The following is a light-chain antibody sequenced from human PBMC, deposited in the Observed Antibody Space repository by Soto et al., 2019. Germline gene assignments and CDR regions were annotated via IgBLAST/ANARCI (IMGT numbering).Light chain of an antibody. CDR1: QSVSSN. CDR2: GAS. CDR3: QQYNNWPPWT. V-gene: IGKV3-15*01. J-gene: IGKJ1*01. Sequence: EIVMTQSPATLSVSPGERATLSCRASQSVSSNLAWYQQKPGQAPRLLIYGASTRATGITARFSGSGSGTACTLTISSLQSEDFAVYYCQQYNNWPPWTFGKGTKVEIK.